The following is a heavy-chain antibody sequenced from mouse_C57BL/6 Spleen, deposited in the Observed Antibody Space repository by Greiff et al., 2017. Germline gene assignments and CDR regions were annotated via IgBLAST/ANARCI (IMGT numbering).Heavy chain of an antibody. CDR3: ARGVYDGYYDYFDY. CDR1: GYTFTSYG. J-gene: IGHJ2*01. Sequence: VKLQESGAELARPGASVKLSCKASGYTFTSYGISWVKQRTGQGLEWIGEIYPRSGNTYYNEKFKGKATLTADKSSSTAYMELRSLTSEDSAVYFCARGVYDGYYDYFDYWGQGTTRTVSS. V-gene: IGHV1-81*01. CDR2: IYPRSGNT. D-gene: IGHD2-3*01.